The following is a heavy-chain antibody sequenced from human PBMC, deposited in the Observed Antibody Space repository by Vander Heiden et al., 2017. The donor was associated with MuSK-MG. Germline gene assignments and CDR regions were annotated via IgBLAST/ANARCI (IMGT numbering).Heavy chain of an antibody. CDR1: GFTFSSYA. CDR2: ISYDGSNK. D-gene: IGHD6-19*01. Sequence: QVQLVESGGGVVQPGRSLRLSCAASGFTFSSYAMHWVRQAPGKGLEWVAVISYDGSNKYYADSVKGRFTISRDNSKNTLYLQMNSLRAEDTAVYYCARDSMNLAVAGENFDYWGQGTLVTVSS. V-gene: IGHV3-30*04. J-gene: IGHJ4*02. CDR3: ARDSMNLAVAGENFDY.